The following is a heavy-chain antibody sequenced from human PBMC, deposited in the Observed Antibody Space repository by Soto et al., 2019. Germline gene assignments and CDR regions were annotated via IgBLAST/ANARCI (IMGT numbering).Heavy chain of an antibody. CDR2: ISSSSSYI. Sequence: GGSLRLSCAASGFTFSSYSMNWVRQAPGKGLEWVSSISSSSSYIYYADSVKGRFTISRDNAKNSLYLQMNSLRAEDTAVYYCARVGSGYRYFDYWGQGTLVTVS. V-gene: IGHV3-21*01. J-gene: IGHJ4*02. CDR3: ARVGSGYRYFDY. CDR1: GFTFSSYS. D-gene: IGHD5-12*01.